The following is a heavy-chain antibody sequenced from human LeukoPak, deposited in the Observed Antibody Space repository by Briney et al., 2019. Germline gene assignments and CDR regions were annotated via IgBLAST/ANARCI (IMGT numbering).Heavy chain of an antibody. D-gene: IGHD2-8*01. CDR1: GFTFSNYD. CDR2: IGTAGDT. CDR3: ARGSNTHFDY. J-gene: IGHJ4*02. V-gene: IGHV3-13*04. Sequence: PGGSLRLSCAASGFTFSNYDMHWVRQAPGKGLEWVSAIGTAGDTYYPGSVRGRFTMSRENAKNSLYFQMNSLAAGDTAVYYCARGSNTHFDYWGQGILVTVSS.